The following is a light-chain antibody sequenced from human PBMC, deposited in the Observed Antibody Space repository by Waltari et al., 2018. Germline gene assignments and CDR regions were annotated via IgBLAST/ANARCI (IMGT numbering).Light chain of an antibody. CDR1: QSISNW. V-gene: IGKV1-5*03. CDR3: QQYNISPYT. J-gene: IGKJ2*01. Sequence: DIQMTQSPSTLSASVGDRVTITCRASQSISNWLAWYQQKPGKAPKVLIYKSFSLQSGVPSRFSGSGSETEFTLTISSLQPDDFATYYCQQYNISPYTSGQGTTLEI. CDR2: KSF.